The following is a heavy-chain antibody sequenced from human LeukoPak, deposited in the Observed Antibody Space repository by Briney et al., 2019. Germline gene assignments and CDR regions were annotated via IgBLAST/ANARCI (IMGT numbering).Heavy chain of an antibody. CDR2: ISYIGST. Sequence: SETLSLTCAVSDDSFSSHYWTWIRQPPGKGLEWIGYISYIGSTNYNPSLESRVTISIDTSKNQFSLKLSSVTAADTAVYYCARDLVTVTKGFDIWGQGTMVSVSS. CDR3: ARDLVTVTKGFDI. V-gene: IGHV4-59*11. D-gene: IGHD4-17*01. CDR1: DDSFSSHY. J-gene: IGHJ3*02.